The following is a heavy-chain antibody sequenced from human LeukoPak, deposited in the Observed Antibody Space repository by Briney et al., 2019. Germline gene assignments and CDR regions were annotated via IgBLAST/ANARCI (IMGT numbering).Heavy chain of an antibody. CDR2: IKSKTDGGTT. J-gene: IGHJ5*02. D-gene: IGHD2-2*01. CDR1: GFTFSSYW. V-gene: IGHV3-15*01. CDR3: TTLLGYCSSTSCYDANWFDP. Sequence: GGSLRLSCAASGFTFSSYWMSWVRQAPGKGLEWVGRIKSKTDGGTTDYAAPVKGRFTISRDDSKNTLYLQMNSLKTEDTAVYYCTTLLGYCSSTSCYDANWFDPWGQGTLVTVSS.